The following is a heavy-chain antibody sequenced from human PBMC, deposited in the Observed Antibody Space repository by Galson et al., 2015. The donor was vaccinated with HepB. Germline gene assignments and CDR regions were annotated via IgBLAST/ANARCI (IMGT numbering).Heavy chain of an antibody. CDR1: GYSFTSYW. CDR3: ARRLNVGGPRGYSYWVFDY. V-gene: IGHV5-10-1*01. D-gene: IGHD5-18*01. Sequence: QSGAEVKKPGESLRISCKGSGYSFTSYWISWVRQMPGKGLEWMGRIDPSDSYTNYSPSFQGHVTISADKSISTAYLQWSSLKASDTAMYYCARRLNVGGPRGYSYWVFDYWGQGTLVTVSS. CDR2: IDPSDSYT. J-gene: IGHJ4*02.